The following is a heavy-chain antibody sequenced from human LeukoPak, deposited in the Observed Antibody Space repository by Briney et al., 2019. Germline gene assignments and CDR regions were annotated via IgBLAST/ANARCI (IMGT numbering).Heavy chain of an antibody. CDR1: GFSLSTSGVG. D-gene: IGHD4-17*01. V-gene: IGHV2-5*02. CDR2: IYWDDDK. Sequence: SGPTLVKPTQTLTLTCTFSGFSLSTSGVGVGWTRQPPGKALEWLALIYWDDDKRYSPSLKSRLTITKDTSKNQVVLTMTNMDPVDTATYYCAHRRDYGDPGDYFDYWGQGTLVTVSS. J-gene: IGHJ4*02. CDR3: AHRRDYGDPGDYFDY.